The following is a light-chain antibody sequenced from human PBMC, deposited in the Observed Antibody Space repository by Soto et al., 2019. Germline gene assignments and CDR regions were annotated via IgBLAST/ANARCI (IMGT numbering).Light chain of an antibody. V-gene: IGLV1-40*01. Sequence: QAVVTQPPSVSGAPGQRVTISCTGSSSNIGAGYDVHWYQQLPGTAPKLLIYGNSNRPSGVPDRFSGSKSGTSASLAITGLQAEDEADYYCQSYDSSDVVFGGGTKPTVL. J-gene: IGLJ2*01. CDR3: QSYDSSDVV. CDR2: GNS. CDR1: SSNIGAGYD.